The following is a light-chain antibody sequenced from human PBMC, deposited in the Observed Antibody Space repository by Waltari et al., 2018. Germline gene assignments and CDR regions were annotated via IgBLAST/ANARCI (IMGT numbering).Light chain of an antibody. Sequence: DIVMTQSPDSLAVSLGERATINCKSSQSVLHSSNNRDQLAWYQQKPGQPPKLLISWASTRESGVHDRLSGRGYGKDLNLTISSLKVEDVEVYYCQQCSTTPLTFGGGTKVEIK. CDR1: QSVLHSSNNRDQ. J-gene: IGKJ4*01. V-gene: IGKV4-1*01. CDR3: QQCSTTPLT. CDR2: WAS.